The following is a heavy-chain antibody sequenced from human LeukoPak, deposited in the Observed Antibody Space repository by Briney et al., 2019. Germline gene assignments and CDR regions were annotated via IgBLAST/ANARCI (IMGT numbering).Heavy chain of an antibody. CDR2: ISYDGSNK. D-gene: IGHD6-19*01. J-gene: IGHJ4*02. CDR1: GFTFSSYA. Sequence: GGSLRLSCAASGFTFSSYAMHWVRQAPGKGLEWVAVISYDGSNKYYADSVKGRFTISRDNSKNTLYLQMNSLRAEDTAVYYCAKDRLGSGWYQYFDYWGQGTLVTVSS. CDR3: AKDRLGSGWYQYFDY. V-gene: IGHV3-30-3*01.